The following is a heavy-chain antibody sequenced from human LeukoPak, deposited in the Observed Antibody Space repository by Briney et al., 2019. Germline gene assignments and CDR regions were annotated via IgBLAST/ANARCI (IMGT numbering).Heavy chain of an antibody. V-gene: IGHV3-48*03. J-gene: IGHJ4*02. Sequence: SGGSLRVSCAASGFTFSDYEINWVRQAPGKGLEWISCISTSGSTTYYADSVKGRFTISRDNAKNSLFLQMNTLTAEDTAVYYCARGALHVFDYWGQGTPVTVSS. CDR3: ARGALHVFDY. CDR1: GFTFSDYE. D-gene: IGHD3-10*02. CDR2: ISTSGSTT.